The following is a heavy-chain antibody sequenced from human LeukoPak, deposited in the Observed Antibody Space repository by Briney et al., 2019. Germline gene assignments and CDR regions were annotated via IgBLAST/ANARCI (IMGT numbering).Heavy chain of an antibody. CDR3: ARAKYYYDSSGYQIDY. CDR1: GYTFTGYY. J-gene: IGHJ4*02. V-gene: IGHV1-2*02. Sequence: GASVKVSCKASGYTFTGYYMHWVRQAPGQGLEWMGWINPNSGGTNYAQKFQGRVTMTRDTSISTAYMELSRLRSDDTAVYYCARAKYYYDSSGYQIDYWGQGTLVTVSS. D-gene: IGHD3-22*01. CDR2: INPNSGGT.